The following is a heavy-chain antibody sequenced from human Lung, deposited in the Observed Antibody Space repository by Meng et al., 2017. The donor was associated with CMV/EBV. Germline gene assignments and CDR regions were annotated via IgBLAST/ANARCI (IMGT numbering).Heavy chain of an antibody. CDR2: NIDGCNRT. Sequence: GGSLRLSCAASGFSFSNFAVSWVRLAPRRGLEWVSNIDGCNRTFYARSVKGRFTISRDSSKNIVYLQMNSLRAEDTAVYFCAKDSHYPCCYGMDVWGQGTTVTVSS. D-gene: IGHD3-10*01. CDR1: GFSFSNFA. V-gene: IGHV3-23*01. J-gene: IGHJ6*02. CDR3: AKDSHYPCCYGMDV.